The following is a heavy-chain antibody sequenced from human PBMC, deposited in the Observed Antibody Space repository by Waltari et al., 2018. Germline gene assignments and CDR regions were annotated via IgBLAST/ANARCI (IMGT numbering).Heavy chain of an antibody. J-gene: IGHJ4*02. V-gene: IGHV3-53*01. CDR1: GVTVSSNY. CDR3: SNSRLNRPDDWYYFDY. Sequence: EVQLVESGGGLIQPGGSLRLSCMASGVTVSSNYMSWVRQAPGKGLECVSVIHGAGNTYYADSVKGRFTISRDTSKNTLYLQMSALRAEDTAVYYCSNSRLNRPDDWYYFDYWGQGTLVTVSS. CDR2: IHGAGNT. D-gene: IGHD3-9*01.